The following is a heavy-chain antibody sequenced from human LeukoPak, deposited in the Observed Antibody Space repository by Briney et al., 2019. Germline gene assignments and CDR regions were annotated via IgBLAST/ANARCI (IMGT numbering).Heavy chain of an antibody. CDR2: INPNSGGT. D-gene: IGHD6-13*01. V-gene: IGHV1-2*02. CDR1: GYTFTGYY. CDR3: ARDGRAAAGTDYYYYYYMDV. Sequence: ASVKVSCKASGYTFTGYYMHWVRQAPGQGLEWMGWINPNSGGTNYAQKFQGRVTMTRDTSISTAYMELSRLRSDDTAVYYCARDGRAAAGTDYYYYYYMDVWGKGTTVTVSS. J-gene: IGHJ6*03.